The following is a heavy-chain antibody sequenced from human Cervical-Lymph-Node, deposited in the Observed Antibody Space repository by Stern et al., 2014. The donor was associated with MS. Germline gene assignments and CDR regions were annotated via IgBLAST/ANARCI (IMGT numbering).Heavy chain of an antibody. J-gene: IGHJ4*02. Sequence: EVQLEESGPEVKKPGESLKMSCKASGYSFTDFWIGWVRQMPGKGLESMGIIHPGDFDPRYSPSFQGQVTILVDRSINTAYLQWSSLKASDSAIYYCATQGCTNGVCHFEYWGQGTLVTVSS. D-gene: IGHD2-8*01. CDR2: IHPGDFDP. CDR1: GYSFTDFW. V-gene: IGHV5-51*03. CDR3: ATQGCTNGVCHFEY.